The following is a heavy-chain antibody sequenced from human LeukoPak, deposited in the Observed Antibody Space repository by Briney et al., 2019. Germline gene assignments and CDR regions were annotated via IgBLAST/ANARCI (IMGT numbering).Heavy chain of an antibody. CDR3: ARTSYYGPLNWFDP. V-gene: IGHV1-18*01. CDR1: GYTFTSYG. CDR2: ISAYNGNT. D-gene: IGHD3-10*01. J-gene: IGHJ5*02. Sequence: ASVKVSCKASGYTFTSYGISWVRQAPGQGLEWMGWISAYNGNTNYAQKLQGRVTMTTDTSTSTAYMELRSLRSDATAVYYCARTSYYGPLNWFDPWGQGTLVTVPS.